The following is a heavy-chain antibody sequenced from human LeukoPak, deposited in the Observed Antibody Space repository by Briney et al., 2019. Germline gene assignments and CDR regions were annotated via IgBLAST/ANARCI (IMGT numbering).Heavy chain of an antibody. CDR2: LYNNRST. V-gene: IGHV4-4*07. D-gene: IGHD3/OR15-3a*01. J-gene: IGHJ4*02. CDR1: GGSISSYY. CDR3: ARDGYDFWTGYYPY. Sequence: PSETLSLTCTVSGGSISSYYWSWIRQPAGKGLELIGRLYNNRSTNYNPSLKSRVTMSLDTSKNQFSLKLSSVTAADTAVYYCARDGYDFWTGYYPYWGQGTLVTVSS.